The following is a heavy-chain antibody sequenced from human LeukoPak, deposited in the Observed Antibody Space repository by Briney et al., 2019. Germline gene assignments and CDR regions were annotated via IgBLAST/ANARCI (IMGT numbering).Heavy chain of an antibody. Sequence: SETLSLTCAVYGGSFSGYYWSWIRQPPGKGLEWIGEINHSGSTNYNPSLKSRVTISVDTSKNQFSLKLSSVTAADTAVYYCARVRRWLQPSVYCYYYMDVWGKGTTVTVSS. D-gene: IGHD5-24*01. CDR3: ARVRRWLQPSVYCYYYMDV. J-gene: IGHJ6*03. CDR2: INHSGST. V-gene: IGHV4-34*01. CDR1: GGSFSGYY.